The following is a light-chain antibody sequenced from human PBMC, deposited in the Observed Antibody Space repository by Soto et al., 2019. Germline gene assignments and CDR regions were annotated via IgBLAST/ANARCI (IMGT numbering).Light chain of an antibody. CDR3: QQDSSYSFT. CDR1: QSIDNW. J-gene: IGKJ4*01. V-gene: IGKV1-5*03. Sequence: DIQITQSPSTLSASVGDRVTITCRASQSIDNWLAWYQQKPGKVPKLLIYKASSLESGVPSRFSGSGSGTEFTLTINSLQPDDFATYYCQQDSSYSFTFGGGTKVEI. CDR2: KAS.